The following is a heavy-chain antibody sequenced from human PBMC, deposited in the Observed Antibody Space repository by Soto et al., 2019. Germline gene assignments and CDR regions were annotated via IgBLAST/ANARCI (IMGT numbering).Heavy chain of an antibody. J-gene: IGHJ5*02. V-gene: IGHV3-74*01. Sequence: EVQLVESGGTLVQPGGSLRLSCAASAFTFNTYWMHWVRQAPGKGLVWVSRINSDGTKTTYADSVKGRFTISRDNAKNTVYLQMNSLRAEDTAVYYCATVATNSDNWVDPWGQGTLVTVSS. CDR2: INSDGTKT. CDR3: ATVATNSDNWVDP. D-gene: IGHD5-12*01. CDR1: AFTFNTYW.